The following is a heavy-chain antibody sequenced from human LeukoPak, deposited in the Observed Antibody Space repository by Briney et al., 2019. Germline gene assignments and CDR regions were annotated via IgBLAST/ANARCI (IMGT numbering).Heavy chain of an antibody. CDR3: AKDVCTSPRCLLYFNS. J-gene: IGHJ4*02. CDR1: GFASSNYA. Sequence: GGSLRLSCTTSGFASSNYAMNWVRQAPGKGPEWVSGISGFNTYYADSVKGRFTIFRDNSKNVLYLQMDRLRAEDTAVYSCAKDVCTSPRCLLYFNSWGQGTLVTVSS. CDR2: ISGFNT. D-gene: IGHD2-8*01. V-gene: IGHV3-23*01.